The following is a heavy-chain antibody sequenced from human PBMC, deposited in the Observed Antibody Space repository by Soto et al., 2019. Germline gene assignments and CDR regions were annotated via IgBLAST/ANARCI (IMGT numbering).Heavy chain of an antibody. V-gene: IGHV2-5*02. CDR1: GFSLSTSGVG. D-gene: IGHD3-10*01. Sequence: QITLKESGPTLVKPTQTLTLTCTFSGFSLSTSGVGVGWIRQPPGKALEWLALIYWDDVKRYSPSLKSRLTITKDTTKNPLVLTRTIMDPVDKATYYCAHPGYRSGSYYKWSYFDYWGQVTLVTVSS. J-gene: IGHJ4*02. CDR3: AHPGYRSGSYYKWSYFDY. CDR2: IYWDDVK.